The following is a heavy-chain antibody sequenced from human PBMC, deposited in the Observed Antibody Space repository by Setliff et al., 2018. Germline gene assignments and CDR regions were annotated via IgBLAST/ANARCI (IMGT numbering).Heavy chain of an antibody. V-gene: IGHV4-30-4*02. CDR1: GGSISSGDYY. CDR3: ARAQTSHYHYYYGMDV. Sequence: PSETLSLTCTVSGGSISSGDYYWSWIRQPPGKGLEWIGYIYYSGSTYYNPSLKSRVTISVDTSKNQFSLKLSSVTAADTAVHYCARAQTSHYHYYYGMDVWGQGTTVTVSS. CDR2: IYYSGST. J-gene: IGHJ6*02.